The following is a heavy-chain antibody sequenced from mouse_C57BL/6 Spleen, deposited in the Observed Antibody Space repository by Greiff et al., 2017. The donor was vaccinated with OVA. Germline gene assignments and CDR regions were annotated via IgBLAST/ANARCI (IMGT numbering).Heavy chain of an antibody. CDR2: INPNYGTT. V-gene: IGHV1-39*01. Sequence: VQLKQSGPELVKPGASVKISCKASGYSFTDYNMNWVKQSNGKSLEWIGVINPNYGTTSYNQKFKGKATLTVDQSSSTAYMQLNSLTSEGSSVYYCARSDDYPSYWYFDVWGTGTTVTVSS. CDR1: GYSFTDYN. CDR3: ARSDDYPSYWYFDV. D-gene: IGHD2-4*01. J-gene: IGHJ1*03.